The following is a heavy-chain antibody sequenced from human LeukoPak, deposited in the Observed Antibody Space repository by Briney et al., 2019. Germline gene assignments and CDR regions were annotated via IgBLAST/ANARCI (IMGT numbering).Heavy chain of an antibody. Sequence: ASQTLSLTCTVSGGSISSGDYYWSWIRQPPGKGLEWIGYIYYSGSTYYNPSLKSRVTISVDTSKNQSSLKLSSVTAADTAVYYCARASGYYDSSGYAPNFDYWGQGTLVTVSS. CDR1: GGSISSGDYY. J-gene: IGHJ4*02. CDR2: IYYSGST. V-gene: IGHV4-30-4*08. CDR3: ARASGYYDSSGYAPNFDY. D-gene: IGHD3-22*01.